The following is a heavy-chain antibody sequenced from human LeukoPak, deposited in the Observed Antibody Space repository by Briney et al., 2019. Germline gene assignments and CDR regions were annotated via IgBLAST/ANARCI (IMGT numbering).Heavy chain of an antibody. Sequence: EASVKVFCKASGGTFSSYAISWVRQAPGQGLEWMGGIIPIFGTANYAQKFQGRVTITADESTSTAYMELSSLRSEDTAVYYCAREWGSGYYYFDYWGQGTLVTVSS. CDR1: GGTFSSYA. V-gene: IGHV1-69*13. D-gene: IGHD3-22*01. CDR2: IIPIFGTA. J-gene: IGHJ4*02. CDR3: AREWGSGYYYFDY.